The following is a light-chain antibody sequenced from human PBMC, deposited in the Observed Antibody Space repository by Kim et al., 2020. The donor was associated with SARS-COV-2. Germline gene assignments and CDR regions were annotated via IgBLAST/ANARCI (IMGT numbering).Light chain of an antibody. J-gene: IGKJ4*02. Sequence: SASAGDRVTITCQASQDIRNYLHWFQQKPGKAPKLLIYDASNLETGVPSRFSGSGSGTDFTFTITSLQPEDVATYYCQYYDSLPVTFGGGTKVEIK. V-gene: IGKV1-33*01. CDR3: QYYDSLPVT. CDR1: QDIRNY. CDR2: DAS.